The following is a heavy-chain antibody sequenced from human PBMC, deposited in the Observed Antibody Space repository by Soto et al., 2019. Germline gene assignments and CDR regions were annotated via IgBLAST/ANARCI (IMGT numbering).Heavy chain of an antibody. V-gene: IGHV4-4*07. CDR1: GDSMSSYY. D-gene: IGHD3-16*01. CDR2: ISATGTT. J-gene: IGHJ3*01. CDR3: ARDQSGAAYF. Sequence: QVQLQESGPGLVEPSETLSLTCTVSGDSMSSYYWSWIRQSAEKGLEWIGRISATGTTTYIPSLKSRSTLSVDTSKNQFSLNLKFVTAADTAVYFCARDQSGAAYFWGQGTVVTVS.